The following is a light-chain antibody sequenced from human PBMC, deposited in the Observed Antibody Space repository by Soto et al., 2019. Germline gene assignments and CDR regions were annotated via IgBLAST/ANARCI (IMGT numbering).Light chain of an antibody. V-gene: IGKV1-5*03. J-gene: IGKJ1*01. Sequence: DIQMTHSPSTLSASVGDRVTITCRASQSISTWLAWYQQKPGKAPKLLIYKASTLKSGVPSRFSGSGSGIEFTLTISSLQHDDFATYYCQHYNSYSEAFGQGTKVDI. CDR3: QHYNSYSEA. CDR2: KAS. CDR1: QSISTW.